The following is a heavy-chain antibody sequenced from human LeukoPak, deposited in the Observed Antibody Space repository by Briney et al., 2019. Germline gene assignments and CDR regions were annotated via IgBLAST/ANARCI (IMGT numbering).Heavy chain of an antibody. Sequence: GRSLRLSCAASGFTFSSYGMHWVRQAPGKGLEWVAVISYDGSNKYYADSVKGRFTISRDNSKNTLYLQMNSLRAEDTAVYYCARDPGEMIVATTFDYWGQGTLVTVSS. D-gene: IGHD5-12*01. CDR1: GFTFSSYG. CDR3: ARDPGEMIVATTFDY. J-gene: IGHJ4*02. V-gene: IGHV3-30*03. CDR2: ISYDGSNK.